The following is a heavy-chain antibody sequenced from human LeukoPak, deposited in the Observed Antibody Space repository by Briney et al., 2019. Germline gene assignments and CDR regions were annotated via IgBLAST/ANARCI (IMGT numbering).Heavy chain of an antibody. D-gene: IGHD3-10*01. V-gene: IGHV3-23*01. Sequence: GGSLRLSCAASGFTFSSDAMSWVRQAPGKGLEWVSAISGGTRYYAGSVTGRCAISRANSTNSLYLQMNSLRGEDTAVYYCAKDQYSGSGSYSWGCFDYWGQGTLVPVSS. CDR2: ISGGTR. CDR3: AKDQYSGSGSYSWGCFDY. CDR1: GFTFSSDA. J-gene: IGHJ4*02.